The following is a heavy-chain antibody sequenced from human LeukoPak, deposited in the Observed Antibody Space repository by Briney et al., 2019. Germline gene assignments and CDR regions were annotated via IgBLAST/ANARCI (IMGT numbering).Heavy chain of an antibody. CDR2: INHSGST. V-gene: IGHV4-39*07. CDR3: AREIAAANQINWFDP. D-gene: IGHD6-13*01. CDR1: GDSISGSSYY. Sequence: SETLSLTCTVSGDSISGSSYYWSWIRQPPGKGLEWIGEINHSGSTNYNPSLKSRVTISVDTSKNQFSLKLSSVTAADTAVYYCAREIAAANQINWFDPWGQGTLVTVSS. J-gene: IGHJ5*02.